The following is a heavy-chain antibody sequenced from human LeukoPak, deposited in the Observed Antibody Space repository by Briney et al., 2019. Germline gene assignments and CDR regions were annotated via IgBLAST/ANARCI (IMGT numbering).Heavy chain of an antibody. Sequence: GGSLRLSCAASGFTFSTYTMNWVRQAPGKGLEWLSYITSSSSTIYYADSVKGRFPISRDNAKNSLYLQMNSLRDEDTAVYYCARGPYGDYVDAFDIWGQGTMVTVSS. CDR2: ITSSSSTI. CDR3: ARGPYGDYVDAFDI. J-gene: IGHJ3*02. V-gene: IGHV3-48*02. CDR1: GFTFSTYT. D-gene: IGHD4-17*01.